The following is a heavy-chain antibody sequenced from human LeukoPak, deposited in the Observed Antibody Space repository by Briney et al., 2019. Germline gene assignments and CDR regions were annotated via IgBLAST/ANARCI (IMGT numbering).Heavy chain of an antibody. Sequence: GASVKVSCKTSGYSFANYGMHWVRQAPRQSLEWMGWINTGNGNTKSSQKFQDRVALTRDTSASTAYMELNSLSSEDTAVYYCARVPLSDANGRYYSHWGQGTLVTVSS. CDR2: INTGNGNT. J-gene: IGHJ1*01. CDR1: GYSFANYG. D-gene: IGHD2-8*01. CDR3: ARVPLSDANGRYYSH. V-gene: IGHV1-3*04.